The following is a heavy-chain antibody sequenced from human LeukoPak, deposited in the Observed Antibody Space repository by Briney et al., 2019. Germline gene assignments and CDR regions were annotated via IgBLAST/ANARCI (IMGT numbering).Heavy chain of an antibody. CDR3: ARDKLAVGGYHYYGMDV. V-gene: IGHV1-46*01. J-gene: IGHJ6*02. D-gene: IGHD3-10*01. CDR2: INPSGGST. Sequence: ASVKVSCKASGYTFTSYYMHWVRQAPGQGLEWMGIINPSGGSTSYAQKFQGRVTMTRGTSTSTVYMELSSLRSEDTAVYYCARDKLAVGGYHYYGMDVWGQGTTVTVSS. CDR1: GYTFTSYY.